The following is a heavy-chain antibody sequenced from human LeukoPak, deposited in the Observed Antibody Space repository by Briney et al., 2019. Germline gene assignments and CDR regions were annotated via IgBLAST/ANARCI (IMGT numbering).Heavy chain of an antibody. J-gene: IGHJ3*02. CDR3: AREGLRPLYGVLNQPDAFDI. V-gene: IGHV3-66*01. D-gene: IGHD4-17*01. Sequence: TGGSLRLSCKVSGISVGDSSMTWVRQAPGKGLEWISVIHAGDRAYYADSVEGRFIVSKDKSKNVVYLQMNSLRVEDTAVYYCAREGLRPLYGVLNQPDAFDIWGQGTMVTVSS. CDR2: IHAGDRA. CDR1: GISVGDSS.